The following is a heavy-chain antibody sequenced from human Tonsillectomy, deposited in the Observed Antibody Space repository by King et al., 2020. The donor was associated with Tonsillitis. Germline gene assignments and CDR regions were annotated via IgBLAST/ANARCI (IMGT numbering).Heavy chain of an antibody. Sequence: VHLVESGGGLVKPRGSLRLSCAASGFTFRSYYMNWVRQAPGKGLEWVSSISGSRGYIYYADSVKGRFTISRDNAKNSLYLQKNSQRAEDTAVYYCAREYDILSSSSEHDIFDYWGQGTLVTVSS. J-gene: IGHJ4*02. CDR1: GFTFRSYY. V-gene: IGHV3-21*01. CDR3: AREYDILSSSSEHDIFDY. CDR2: ISGSRGYI. D-gene: IGHD3-9*01.